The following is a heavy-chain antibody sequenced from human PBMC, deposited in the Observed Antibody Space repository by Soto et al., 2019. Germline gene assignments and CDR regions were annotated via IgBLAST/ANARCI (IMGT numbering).Heavy chain of an antibody. V-gene: IGHV4-4*02. CDR1: SGSITSEQR. D-gene: IGHD6-19*01. CDR3: ARSFGWYAIDH. J-gene: IGHJ4*02. CDR2: IHHSGST. Sequence: QMQLQESGPGLVKPSETLSLICTVSSGSITSEQRWSWVRQPPGKGLEWIGEIHHSGSTNENPSLRRRVTMSVDKSKNQFSLKLNSVTAADTAVYFGARSFGWYAIDHWGQGTLVIVSS.